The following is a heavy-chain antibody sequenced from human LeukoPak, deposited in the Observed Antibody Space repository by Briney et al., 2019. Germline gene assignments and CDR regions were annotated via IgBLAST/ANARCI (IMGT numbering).Heavy chain of an antibody. Sequence: SETLSLTCTVSGGSISSSSYYWGWIRQPPGKGLEWIGSIYYSGSTYYNPSLNSRVSISLDTSKNQFSLRLSSVTAADTALYYCASAYDISGYYYYMDVWGKGTTVTVSS. V-gene: IGHV4-39*07. CDR3: ASAYDISGYYYYMDV. CDR1: GGSISSSSYY. CDR2: IYYSGST. D-gene: IGHD3-22*01. J-gene: IGHJ6*03.